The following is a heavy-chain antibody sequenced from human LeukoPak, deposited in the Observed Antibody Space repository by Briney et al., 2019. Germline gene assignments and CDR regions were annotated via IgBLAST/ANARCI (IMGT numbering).Heavy chain of an antibody. D-gene: IGHD1-1*01. V-gene: IGHV5-51*01. J-gene: IGHJ3*02. CDR2: IYPGDSDT. Sequence: GESLQISCKGSGYSFTSYWIGWVRQMPGKGLEWMGIIYPGDSDTRYSPSFQGQVTISADKSISTAYLQWSSLKASDTAMYYCARPLLGATQGDAFDIWGQGTMVTVSS. CDR1: GYSFTSYW. CDR3: ARPLLGATQGDAFDI.